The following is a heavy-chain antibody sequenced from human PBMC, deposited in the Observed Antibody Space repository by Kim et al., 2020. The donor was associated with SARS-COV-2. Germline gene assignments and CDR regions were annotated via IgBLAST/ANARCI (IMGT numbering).Heavy chain of an antibody. CDR2: ISWNSGSI. Sequence: GGSLRLSCAASGFTFDDYAMHWVRQAPGKGLEWVSGISWNSGSIGYADSVKGRFTISRDNAKNSLYLQMNSLRAEDTALYYCAKDMIRRFGSITTGGYYYYDYGMDVWGQGTTVTVSS. V-gene: IGHV3-9*01. J-gene: IGHJ6*02. CDR3: AKDMIRRFGSITTGGYYYYDYGMDV. CDR1: GFTFDDYA. D-gene: IGHD3-16*01.